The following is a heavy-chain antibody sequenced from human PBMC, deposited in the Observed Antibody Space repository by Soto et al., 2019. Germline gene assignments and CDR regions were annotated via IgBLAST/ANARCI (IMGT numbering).Heavy chain of an antibody. J-gene: IGHJ6*02. D-gene: IGHD6-13*01. V-gene: IGHV3-53*01. CDR2: IYSGGST. Sequence: HPGGSLRLSCAASGFTVSSNYMSWVRQAPGKGLEWVSVIYSGGSTYYADSVKGRFTISRDNSKNTLYLQMNSLRAEDTAVYYCARSPTPRIAAAGQIPYYYYGMDGWGQGTTVTVSS. CDR3: ARSPTPRIAAAGQIPYYYYGMDG. CDR1: GFTVSSNY.